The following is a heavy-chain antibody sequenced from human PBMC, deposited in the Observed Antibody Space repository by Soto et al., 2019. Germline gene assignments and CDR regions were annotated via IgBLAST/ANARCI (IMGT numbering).Heavy chain of an antibody. CDR1: GGSFSGYY. CDR3: ARGRYVRRGGEDIVVVPAAIGVWFDP. Sequence: SETLSLTCAVYGGSFSGYYWSWIRQPPGKGLEWIGEINHSGSTNYNPSLKSRVTISVDTSKNQFSLKLSSVTAADTAVYYCARGRYVRRGGEDIVVVPAAIGVWFDPWGQGTLVTVSS. CDR2: INHSGST. J-gene: IGHJ5*02. D-gene: IGHD2-2*01. V-gene: IGHV4-34*01.